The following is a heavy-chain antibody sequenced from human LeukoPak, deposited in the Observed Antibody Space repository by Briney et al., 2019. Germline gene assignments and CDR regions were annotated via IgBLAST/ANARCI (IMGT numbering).Heavy chain of an antibody. V-gene: IGHV1-46*01. CDR3: ARGDGVRYSGYDLRY. CDR2: INPSGGST. D-gene: IGHD5-12*01. CDR1: GYTFTSYY. Sequence: ASVKVSCKASGYTFTSYYMHWVRQAPGQGLEWMGIINPSGGSTSYAQNFQGRVTMTRDTSTSTVYMELSSLRSEDTAVYYCARGDGVRYSGYDLRYWGQGTLVTVSS. J-gene: IGHJ4*02.